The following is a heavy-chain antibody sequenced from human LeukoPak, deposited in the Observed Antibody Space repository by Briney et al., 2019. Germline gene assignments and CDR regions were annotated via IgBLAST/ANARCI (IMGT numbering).Heavy chain of an antibody. CDR2: INAGNGNT. V-gene: IGHV1-3*01. CDR3: ARGLERRPPYDY. Sequence: ASVKVSCKASGYTFTSYAMHWVRQAPGQRLEWMGWINAGNGNTKYSQKFQGRVTITRDTSASTAYMEVSSLRSEDTAVYYCARGLERRPPYDYWGQGTLVTVSS. J-gene: IGHJ4*02. D-gene: IGHD1-1*01. CDR1: GYTFTSYA.